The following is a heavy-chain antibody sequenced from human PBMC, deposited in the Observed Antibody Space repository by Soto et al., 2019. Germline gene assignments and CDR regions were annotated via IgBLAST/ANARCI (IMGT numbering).Heavy chain of an antibody. D-gene: IGHD3-3*01. V-gene: IGHV3-30*18. CDR2: IRSDGSNR. CDR3: AKPRSSLEWPPFDP. J-gene: IGHJ5*02. Sequence: QVKLVESGGGVVQPGRSLRLSCTTSGFTFRSYGMHWVRQAPGKGLEWVAVIRSDGSNRDYVDSVKGRFTISRDNSRRMVYLQMDNLRLEDTAVYCCAKPRSSLEWPPFDPWGQGTLVTVSP. CDR1: GFTFRSYG.